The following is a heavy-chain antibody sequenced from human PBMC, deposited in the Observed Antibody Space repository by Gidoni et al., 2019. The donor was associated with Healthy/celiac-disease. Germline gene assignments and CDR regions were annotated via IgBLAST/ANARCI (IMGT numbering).Heavy chain of an antibody. CDR2: IVYDGSNK. D-gene: IGHD3-10*01. V-gene: IGHV3-33*01. CDR1: GFTFSSYG. Sequence: QVQLVESGGGVVQPGRSLRLSCAASGFTFSSYGMHWVRQAPGKGLEWVAVIVYDGSNKYYADSVKGRFTISRDNSKNTLYLQMNSLRAEDTAVYYCARGLLWFRELLFGYFDYWGQGTLVTVSS. CDR3: ARGLLWFRELLFGYFDY. J-gene: IGHJ4*02.